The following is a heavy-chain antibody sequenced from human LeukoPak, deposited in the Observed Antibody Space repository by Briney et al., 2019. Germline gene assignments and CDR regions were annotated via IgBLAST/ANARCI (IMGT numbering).Heavy chain of an antibody. Sequence: ASVKVSCKASGDTFTSYGISWVRQAPGQGLEWMRWISAYNGNTNYAQKLQGGVIMTTDTSTSTAYMELRSLRSDDTAVYYCAREPYSSSDYNWFDPWGQGTLVTVSS. V-gene: IGHV1-18*01. CDR3: AREPYSSSDYNWFDP. CDR2: ISAYNGNT. D-gene: IGHD6-13*01. J-gene: IGHJ5*02. CDR1: GDTFTSYG.